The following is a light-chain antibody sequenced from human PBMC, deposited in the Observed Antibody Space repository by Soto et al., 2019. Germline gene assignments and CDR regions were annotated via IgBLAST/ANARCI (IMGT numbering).Light chain of an antibody. J-gene: IGKJ1*01. CDR1: QSISSD. V-gene: IGKV1-39*01. CDR3: QQSYRTPRS. CDR2: AAS. Sequence: DIQMTQSPSSLSASVGDRFTVTCRASQSISSDLNWYQQKSGKAPKLLIYAASSLQSGVPLRFSGSGSGTDFTLTISSLQPEDFATYYCQQSYRTPRSFGQGTKVDIK.